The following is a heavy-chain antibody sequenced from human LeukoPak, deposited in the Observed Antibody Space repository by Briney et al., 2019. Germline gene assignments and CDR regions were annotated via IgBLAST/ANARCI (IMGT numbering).Heavy chain of an antibody. V-gene: IGHV3-23*01. D-gene: IGHD4-11*01. CDR1: GFAFSSYT. CDR2: ISDLGTST. J-gene: IGHJ4*02. CDR3: AKDAYIFDC. Sequence: TGGSLRLSCAASGFAFSSYTLSWVRQAPGKGLEWVSGISDLGTSTYYADSVKGRFTISRDNSKNTLFLQMNSLRAEDTAVYYCAKDAYIFDCWGQGTLVTVSS.